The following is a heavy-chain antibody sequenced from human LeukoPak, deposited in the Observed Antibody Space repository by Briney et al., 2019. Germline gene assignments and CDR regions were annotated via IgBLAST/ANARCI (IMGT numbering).Heavy chain of an antibody. CDR2: IIPIFGTA. V-gene: IGHV1-69*13. CDR1: GGTFSSYA. J-gene: IGHJ4*02. D-gene: IGHD4/OR15-4a*01. Sequence: SVKVSCKASGGTFSSYAISWVRQAPGQGLEWMGGIIPIFGTANYAQKFQGRVTITADESTSTAYMELSSLRSEDTAIYYCARDRMGLTSLGRSALDSWGQGILVIVSS. CDR3: ARDRMGLTSLGRSALDS.